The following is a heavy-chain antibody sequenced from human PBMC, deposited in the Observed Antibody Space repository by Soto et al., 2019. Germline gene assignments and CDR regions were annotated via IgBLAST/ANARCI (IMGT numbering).Heavy chain of an antibody. CDR2: IIPIFGTA. Sequence: QVQLVQSGAEVKKPGSSVKVSCKASGGTFSSYAISWVRQAPGQGLEWMGGIIPIFGTANYAQKFQGRVTITADESTSTAYMGLSSLRYEDTAVYYCASVTYYGSGARNYYGMDVWGQGTTVTVSS. J-gene: IGHJ6*02. CDR3: ASVTYYGSGARNYYGMDV. CDR1: GGTFSSYA. V-gene: IGHV1-69*19. D-gene: IGHD3-10*01.